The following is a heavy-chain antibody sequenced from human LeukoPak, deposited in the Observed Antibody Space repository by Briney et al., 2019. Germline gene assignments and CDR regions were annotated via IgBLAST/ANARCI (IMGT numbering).Heavy chain of an antibody. J-gene: IGHJ4*02. CDR1: GYTFTNYW. D-gene: IGHD3-3*01. CDR3: ARSEYDFWSGYHGVFDY. V-gene: IGHV5-51*01. Sequence: GESLKISCKGSGYTFTNYWIGWVRQMPGKGPEFMGIIYPGDSDTRYSPSFQGQVTISADKSVSTAYLQWSSLKASDTAMYYCARSEYDFWSGYHGVFDYWGQGTLVTVSS. CDR2: IYPGDSDT.